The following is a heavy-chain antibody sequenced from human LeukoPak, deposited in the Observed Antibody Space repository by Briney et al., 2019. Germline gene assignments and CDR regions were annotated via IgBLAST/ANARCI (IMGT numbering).Heavy chain of an antibody. CDR3: ARGVVLYYDGSGYSTRFDY. D-gene: IGHD3-22*01. CDR2: IYYNRST. J-gene: IGHJ4*02. Sequence: SETLSLTCTDSGGSSSSYYWIWMRQHPPEAREWIGEIYYNRSTNYTPSLTIRVTITLYTSKNQFSLKLRSVTAADTAMYYCARGVVLYYDGSGYSTRFDYWGQGTLVTVSS. V-gene: IGHV4-59*13. CDR1: GGSSSSYY.